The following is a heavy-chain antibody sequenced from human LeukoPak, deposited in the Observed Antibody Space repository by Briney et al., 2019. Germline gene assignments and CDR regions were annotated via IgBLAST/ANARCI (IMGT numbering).Heavy chain of an antibody. CDR3: ARGLSSSSWYY. CDR1: GGSINNYY. V-gene: IGHV4-59*12. Sequence: PSETLSLTCTVSGGSINNYYWSWIRQPPGKGLEWIAYIYYTGSTNYNPSLKSRVTISVDTSKNQFSLKLSSVTAADTAVYYCARGLSSSSWYYWGQGTLVTVSS. J-gene: IGHJ4*02. CDR2: IYYTGST. D-gene: IGHD6-13*01.